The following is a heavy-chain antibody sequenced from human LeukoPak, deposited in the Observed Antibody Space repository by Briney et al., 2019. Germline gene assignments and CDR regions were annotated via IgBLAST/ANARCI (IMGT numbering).Heavy chain of an antibody. V-gene: IGHV3-21*06. D-gene: IGHD1-26*01. CDR3: ARDPYSGNYGNTYYYYMDV. CDR2: VTSSSSYV. CDR1: GFTFSSYG. J-gene: IGHJ6*03. Sequence: GGSLRLSCAASGFTFSSYGMSWVRQAPGKRLEWVSSVTSSSSYVFYADSVKGRFTISRDNAKNSLYLQMNSLTAEDTAVYYCARDPYSGNYGNTYYYYMDVWGKGTTITISS.